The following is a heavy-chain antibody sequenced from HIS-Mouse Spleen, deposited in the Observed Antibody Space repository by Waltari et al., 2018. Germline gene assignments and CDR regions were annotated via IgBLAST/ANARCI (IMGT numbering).Heavy chain of an antibody. CDR3: AREIPYSSSWYDWYFDL. CDR1: GGSISSSSYY. CDR2: IYYSRST. D-gene: IGHD6-13*01. Sequence: QLQLQESGPGLVKPSETLSLTCTVSGGSISSSSYYWGWIRQPPGKGLEWIGRIYYSRSTYSNPSLKSRVPISVDTSKNQFSLKLSSVTAADTAVYYCAREIPYSSSWYDWYFDLWGRGTLVTVSS. V-gene: IGHV4-39*07. J-gene: IGHJ2*01.